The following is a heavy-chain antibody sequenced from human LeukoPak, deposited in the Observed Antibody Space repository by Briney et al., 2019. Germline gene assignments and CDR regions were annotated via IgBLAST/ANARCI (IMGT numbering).Heavy chain of an antibody. J-gene: IGHJ4*02. CDR1: GYTFTGYY. CDR3: ARDDVLTGYYQFDY. D-gene: IGHD3-9*01. Sequence: GASVKVSCKAAGYTFTGYYMHWVRQAPGQGLEWMGWINPNSGGTNYAQKFQGRVTMTRDTSISTAYMELSRLRSDDTAVYYCARDDVLTGYYQFDYWGQGTLVTVSS. V-gene: IGHV1-2*02. CDR2: INPNSGGT.